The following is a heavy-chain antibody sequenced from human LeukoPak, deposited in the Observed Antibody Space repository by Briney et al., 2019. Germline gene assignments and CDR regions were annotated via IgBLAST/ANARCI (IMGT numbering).Heavy chain of an antibody. CDR1: GGSFGGYY. J-gene: IGHJ4*02. V-gene: IGHV4-34*01. CDR3: ASLDVDILTGPVK. Sequence: PSETLSLTCAVYGGSFGGYYWSWIRQPPGKGLEWIGEINHSGSTNYNPSLKSRVTISVDTSKNQFSLKLSSVTAADTAVYYCASLDVDILTGPVKWGQGTLVTVSS. CDR2: INHSGST. D-gene: IGHD3-9*01.